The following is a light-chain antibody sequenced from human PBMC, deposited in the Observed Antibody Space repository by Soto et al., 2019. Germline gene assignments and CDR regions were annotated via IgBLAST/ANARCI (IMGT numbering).Light chain of an antibody. Sequence: EIVLTQSPATLSLSPGERATLSCRASQSVSSYLAWYQQKPGQAPRRLIYDASNSATGIPARFSGSGSGTDFSLTISSLEPEDFAVYYCQQRSDCPLTFGGGTKVEIK. CDR2: DAS. J-gene: IGKJ4*01. CDR3: QQRSDCPLT. V-gene: IGKV3-11*01. CDR1: QSVSSY.